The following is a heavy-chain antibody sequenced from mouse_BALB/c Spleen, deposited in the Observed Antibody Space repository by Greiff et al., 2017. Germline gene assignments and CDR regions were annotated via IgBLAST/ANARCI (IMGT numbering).Heavy chain of an antibody. D-gene: IGHD1-2*01. J-gene: IGHJ2*01. CDR2: ISSGGSYT. Sequence: VQLKESGGDLVKPGGSLKLSCAASGFTFSSYGMSWVRQTPDKRLEWVATISSGGSYTYYPDSVKGRFTISRDNAKNTLYLQMSSLKSEDTAMYYCALTTATLSHFDYWGQGTTLTVSS. CDR1: GFTFSSYG. V-gene: IGHV5-6*01. CDR3: ALTTATLSHFDY.